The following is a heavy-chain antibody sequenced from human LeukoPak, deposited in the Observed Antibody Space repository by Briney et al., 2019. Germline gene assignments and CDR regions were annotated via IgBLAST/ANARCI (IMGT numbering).Heavy chain of an antibody. CDR3: ARGGGPPRRSSDWLLYLDF. CDR2: ISGYNGNT. Sequence: ASVKVSCKTPGFTFTSYGIIWVRQAPGQGLEWVGWISGYNGNTNYAQSLQGRVTITAVTSTTTVYMEVRSLRSDDTAVYYCARGGGPPRRSSDWLLYLDFWGQGALITVSS. D-gene: IGHD3-9*01. V-gene: IGHV1-18*01. J-gene: IGHJ4*02. CDR1: GFTFTSYG.